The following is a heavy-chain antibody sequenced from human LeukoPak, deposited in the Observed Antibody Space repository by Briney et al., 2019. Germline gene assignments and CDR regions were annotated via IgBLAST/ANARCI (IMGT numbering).Heavy chain of an antibody. CDR1: GGTFSSYA. D-gene: IGHD1-1*01. CDR3: ARDLGNWSVNMDV. Sequence: ASVKVSCKASGGTFSSYAISWVRQAPGQGLEWMGGIIPIFGTANYAQKFQGRVTITADESTSTAYMELSSLRSEDTAVYYCARDLGNWSVNMDVWGQGTTVTVSS. J-gene: IGHJ6*02. V-gene: IGHV1-69*13. CDR2: IIPIFGTA.